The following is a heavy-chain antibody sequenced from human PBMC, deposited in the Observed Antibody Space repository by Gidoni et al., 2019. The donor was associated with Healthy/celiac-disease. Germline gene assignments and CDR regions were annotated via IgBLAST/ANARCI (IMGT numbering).Heavy chain of an antibody. CDR2: IRAYNGNT. V-gene: IGHV1-18*01. CDR1: GYTFTSSG. Sequence: QVQLVQSGAEVKKPGASVKVSCKASGYTFTSSGISWVRQAPGQGLEWMGWIRAYNGNTNYAQKLQGRVTMTTDTSTSTAYMELRSLRSDDTAVYYCARDLVFWYMAVGATPFDYWGQGTLVTVSS. CDR3: ARDLVFWYMAVGATPFDY. D-gene: IGHD1-26*01. J-gene: IGHJ4*02.